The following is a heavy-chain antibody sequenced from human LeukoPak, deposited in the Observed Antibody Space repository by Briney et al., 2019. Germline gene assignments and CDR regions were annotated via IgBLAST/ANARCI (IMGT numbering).Heavy chain of an antibody. CDR1: GGSLSSYY. V-gene: IGHV4-59*01. D-gene: IGHD6-19*01. CDR3: ARAVAVYSFDY. J-gene: IGHJ4*02. Sequence: SETLSLTCTVSGGSLSSYYWSWIRQPPGKGLEGIGYIYYSGSTNYNPSLKSRVTISVDTSKNQFSLKLSSVTAADTAVYYCARAVAVYSFDYWGQGTLVTVSS. CDR2: IYYSGST.